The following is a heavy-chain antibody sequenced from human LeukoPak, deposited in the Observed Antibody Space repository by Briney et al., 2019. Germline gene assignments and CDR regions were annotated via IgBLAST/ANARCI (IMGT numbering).Heavy chain of an antibody. CDR2: ISGSGGSI. J-gene: IGHJ4*02. CDR3: AKEGGTYDFFGGSFDY. CDR1: GFTFSSYA. Sequence: GGSLRLSCSASGFTFSSYAMSWVRQAPGKGLEWVSVISGSGGSIYYADSVKGRFTISRDNSKNTLYLQMNSLRAEDTAIYYCAKEGGTYDFFGGSFDYWGQGTLVTVSS. V-gene: IGHV3-23*01. D-gene: IGHD3-3*01.